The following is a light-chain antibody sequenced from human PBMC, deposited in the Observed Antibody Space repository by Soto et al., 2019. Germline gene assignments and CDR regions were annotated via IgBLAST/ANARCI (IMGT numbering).Light chain of an antibody. V-gene: IGKV3-20*01. CDR1: QSVGSNY. CDR3: HQYASSPLT. CDR2: GAS. J-gene: IGKJ5*01. Sequence: EIVLTQSPGTLSLSPGERATLSCRASQSVGSNYLAWYQQTPGQAPRLLIHGASTRATGIPDRFSGSGSGTGFTLTLIRLESEDSAVYYCHQYASSPLTFGQGTRLEIK.